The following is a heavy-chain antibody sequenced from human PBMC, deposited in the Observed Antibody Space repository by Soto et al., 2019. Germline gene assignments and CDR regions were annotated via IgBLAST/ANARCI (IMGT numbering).Heavy chain of an antibody. CDR2: IFYSGST. J-gene: IGHJ5*02. CDR3: ARHEETPTRRVWRWLDP. CDR1: GDSIRGSYYY. D-gene: IGHD6-6*01. V-gene: IGHV4-39*01. Sequence: QVQLQESGPGLVRPSETLSLTCTVSGDSIRGSYYYLRWLRQPPGKGLEWIASIFYSGSTYYNPALKRRVTRSVDTSMNQSSLDLTSVTAADRSVEYSARHEETPTRRVWRWLDPWARGTLVTVSS.